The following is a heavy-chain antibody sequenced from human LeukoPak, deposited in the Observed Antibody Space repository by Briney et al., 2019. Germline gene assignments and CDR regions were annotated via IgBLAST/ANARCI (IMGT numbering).Heavy chain of an antibody. V-gene: IGHV3-20*04. CDR2: INWNGGST. Sequence: GGSLRLSCAASGFTFSSYGMSWVRQAPGKGLEWVSGINWNGGSTGYADSVKGRFTISRDNAKNSLYLQMNSLRAEDTALYYCASLGHYYDSSGCYSIWGQGTMVTVSS. CDR3: ASLGHYYDSSGCYSI. D-gene: IGHD3-22*01. J-gene: IGHJ3*02. CDR1: GFTFSSYG.